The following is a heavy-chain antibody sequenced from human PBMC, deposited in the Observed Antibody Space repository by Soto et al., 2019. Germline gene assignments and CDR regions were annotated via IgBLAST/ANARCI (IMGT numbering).Heavy chain of an antibody. J-gene: IGHJ4*02. D-gene: IGHD2-2*01. CDR1: GGSVSSGSYY. CDR2: INHSGST. CDR3: AREGSTLDY. V-gene: IGHV4-61*01. Sequence: PSETLSLTCTVSGGSVSSGSYYWSWIRQPPGKGLEWIGEINHSGSTNYNPSLKSRVTISVDTSKNQFSLKLSSVTAADTAVYYCAREGSTLDYWGQGTLVTVSS.